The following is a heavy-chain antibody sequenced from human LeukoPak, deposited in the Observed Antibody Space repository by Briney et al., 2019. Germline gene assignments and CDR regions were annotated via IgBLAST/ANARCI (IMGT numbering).Heavy chain of an antibody. J-gene: IGHJ3*02. CDR3: ARSAYSLTGADAFDI. CDR2: IYYSGST. Sequence: PSETLSLTCTVSGGSISSSSYYWGWIRQPPGKGLEWIGSIYYSGSTNYNPSLKSRVTISVDTSKNQFSLKLSSVTAADTAVYYCARSAYSLTGADAFDIWGQGTMVTVSS. D-gene: IGHD1-20*01. CDR1: GGSISSSSYY. V-gene: IGHV4-39*07.